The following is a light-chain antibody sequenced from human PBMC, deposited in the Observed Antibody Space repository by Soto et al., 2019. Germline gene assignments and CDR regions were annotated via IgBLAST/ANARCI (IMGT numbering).Light chain of an antibody. CDR1: QSVSSN. Sequence: EFVLTQSPGTLSLSPGERATLSCRASQSVSSNLAWYQQKPGQAPRLLIYGASSRATGIPDRFSGSGSGTDFTLTISRLEPEDFAVYYCQQYSSSRTFGQGTKVDIK. J-gene: IGKJ1*01. V-gene: IGKV3-20*01. CDR2: GAS. CDR3: QQYSSSRT.